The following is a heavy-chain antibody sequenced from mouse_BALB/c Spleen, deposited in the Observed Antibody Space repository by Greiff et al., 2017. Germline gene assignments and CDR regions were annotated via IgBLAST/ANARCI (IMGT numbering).Heavy chain of an antibody. V-gene: IGHV5-4*02. D-gene: IGHD2-4*01. J-gene: IGHJ3*01. CDR2: ISDGGSYT. Sequence: EVKLMESGGGLVKPGGSLKLSCAASGFTFSDYYMYWVRQTPEKRLEWVATISDGGSYTYYPDSVKGRFTISRDNAKNNLYLQMSSLKSEDTAMYYCARDGDYDEVWFAYWGQGTLVTVSA. CDR1: GFTFSDYY. CDR3: ARDGDYDEVWFAY.